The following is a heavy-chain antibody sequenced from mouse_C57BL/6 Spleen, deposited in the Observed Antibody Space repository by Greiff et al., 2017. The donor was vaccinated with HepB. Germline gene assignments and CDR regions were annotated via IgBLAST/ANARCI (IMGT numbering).Heavy chain of an antibody. V-gene: IGHV1-5*01. CDR3: TRGDYDYDYAMDY. Sequence: VQLQQSGTVLARPGASVKMSCKTSGSTFTSYWMHWVKQRPGQGLEWIGAIYPGNSDTSYNQKFKGKAKLTAVTSASTAYMELSSLTNEDSAVYYCTRGDYDYDYAMDYWGQGTSVTVSS. CDR2: IYPGNSDT. CDR1: GSTFTSYW. D-gene: IGHD2-4*01. J-gene: IGHJ4*01.